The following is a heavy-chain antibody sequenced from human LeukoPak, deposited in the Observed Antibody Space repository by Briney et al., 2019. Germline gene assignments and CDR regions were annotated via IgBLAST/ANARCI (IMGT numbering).Heavy chain of an antibody. D-gene: IGHD2-15*01. Sequence: PGGSLRLSCAASGFTFDDYTMHWVRQAPGKGLEWVSLISWDGGSTYYADSVKGRFTISRDNSKNTLYLQMNSLRAEDTAVYYCAMVVAATHDAFDIWGQGTMVTVSS. CDR1: GFTFDDYT. CDR3: AMVVAATHDAFDI. CDR2: ISWDGGST. J-gene: IGHJ3*02. V-gene: IGHV3-43*01.